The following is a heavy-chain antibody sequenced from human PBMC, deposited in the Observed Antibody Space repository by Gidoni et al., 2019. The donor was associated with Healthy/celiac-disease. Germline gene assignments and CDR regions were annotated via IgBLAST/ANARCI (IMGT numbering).Heavy chain of an antibody. V-gene: IGHV3-23*01. CDR1: GITFSSYA. D-gene: IGHD3-22*01. J-gene: IGHJ3*02. CDR3: GGYLDAFDI. Sequence: EVQLLESGGGLVQPGGSLRLSCAASGITFSSYAMSWVRLAPGKGLECVSAISGIGGSTYYADSVKGRFTISRDNSKNTLYLQMNSLRAEDTAVYYCGGYLDAFDIWGQGTMVTVSS. CDR2: ISGIGGST.